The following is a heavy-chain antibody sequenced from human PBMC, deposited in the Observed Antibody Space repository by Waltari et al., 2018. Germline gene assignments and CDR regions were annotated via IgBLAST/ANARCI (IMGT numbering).Heavy chain of an antibody. CDR1: GLTFGHDW. CDR2: VKSKADGGTA. D-gene: IGHD6-19*01. V-gene: IGHV3-15*01. J-gene: IGHJ4*02. Sequence: EVLLVELGGGLVQRGGSLRVSCAASGLTFGHDWMSWVRQAPGKGLEWVGRVKSKADGGTADYAGPVKDRFTISRDDSRNTVFLQMDSLKTEDTAVYFCAADVPELGAGELDFWGQGALVTVSS. CDR3: AADVPELGAGELDF.